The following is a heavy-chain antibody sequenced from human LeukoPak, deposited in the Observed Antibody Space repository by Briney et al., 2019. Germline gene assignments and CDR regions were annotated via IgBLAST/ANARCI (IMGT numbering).Heavy chain of an antibody. D-gene: IGHD1-26*01. CDR1: GFIFRDHS. CDR3: VRALGGSDDY. V-gene: IGHV3-74*01. Sequence: PGGSLRLSCAASGFIFRDHSMHWARQIPGKGLVWVSRINPDGSTNYADSVKGRFTISRDNAKNTLYLQVRSLRVDDSSLYFCVRALGGSDDYWGQGTLVTVSS. J-gene: IGHJ4*02. CDR2: INPDGST.